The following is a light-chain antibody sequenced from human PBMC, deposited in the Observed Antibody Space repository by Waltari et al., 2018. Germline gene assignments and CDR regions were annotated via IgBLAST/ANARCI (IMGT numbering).Light chain of an antibody. CDR1: SSNIGGNT. J-gene: IGLJ2*01. Sequence: QSVLTQPPSASGTPGQRVTIPCSGRSSNIGGNTVAGYQQVPGAAPKLLIYIDNERPSGVPDRFSGSKSGTSASLAISGLQSEDEALYYCAAWDDSLSGVVFGGGTKLTVL. CDR3: AAWDDSLSGVV. CDR2: IDN. V-gene: IGLV1-44*01.